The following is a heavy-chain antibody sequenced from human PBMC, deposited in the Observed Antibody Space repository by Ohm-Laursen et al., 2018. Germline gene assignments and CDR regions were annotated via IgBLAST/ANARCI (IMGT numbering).Heavy chain of an antibody. D-gene: IGHD3-10*01. V-gene: IGHV1-69*06. CDR3: ASGTYYALGLVGLDYFYGLDV. CDR1: GSSFSSYA. Sequence: SSVKVSCKTSGSSFSSYAISWVRQAPGHGLQWVGGLIPIFDTPNYAPAFRGRATITADKSTTTGYMELSSLTHDDTAVYYFASGTYYALGLVGLDYFYGLDVWGQGTTVIVSS. CDR2: LIPIFDTP. J-gene: IGHJ6*02.